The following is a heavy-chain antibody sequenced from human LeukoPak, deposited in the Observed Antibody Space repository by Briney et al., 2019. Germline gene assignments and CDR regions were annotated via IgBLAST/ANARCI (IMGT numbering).Heavy chain of an antibody. CDR2: INHSGST. CDR1: VGSISNSSYY. J-gene: IGHJ4*02. Sequence: SETLSLTCTVSVGSISNSSYYWSWIRQPPGKGLEWIGEINHSGSTNYNPSLKSRVTISVDTSKNQFSLKLSSVTAADTAVYYCARGSRDTIFGVVIPWFDYWGQGTLVTVSS. D-gene: IGHD3-3*01. CDR3: ARGSRDTIFGVVIPWFDY. V-gene: IGHV4-39*07.